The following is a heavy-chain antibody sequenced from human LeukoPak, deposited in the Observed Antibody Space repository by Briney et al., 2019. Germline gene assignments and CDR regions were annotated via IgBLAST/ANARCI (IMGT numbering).Heavy chain of an antibody. Sequence: GGALRLSCADSGFTFSSYSMNWVREAPGKGGGWVSSISSSSSYIYYADSVKGRFTISRDNAKNSLYLQMNSLRAEDTAVYYCAREEILWFGELWGQGTLVTVSS. CDR1: GFTFSSYS. CDR3: AREEILWFGEL. D-gene: IGHD3-10*01. V-gene: IGHV3-21*01. J-gene: IGHJ4*02. CDR2: ISSSSSYI.